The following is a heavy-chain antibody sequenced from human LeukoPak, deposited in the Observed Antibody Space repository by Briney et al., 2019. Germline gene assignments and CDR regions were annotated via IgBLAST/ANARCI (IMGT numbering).Heavy chain of an antibody. Sequence: PSETLSIACTVSGGSISSSNYYWGWIRQPPGKGLEWIGSIYYSGNTYYSPSLKSPVTISVDTSKNQFSLKLNSVTAADTALYYCARLITTPSRYYFDYWAQGTLVTVSS. CDR2: IYYSGNT. J-gene: IGHJ4*02. V-gene: IGHV4-39*01. CDR1: GGSISSSNYY. CDR3: ARLITTPSRYYFDY. D-gene: IGHD3-22*01.